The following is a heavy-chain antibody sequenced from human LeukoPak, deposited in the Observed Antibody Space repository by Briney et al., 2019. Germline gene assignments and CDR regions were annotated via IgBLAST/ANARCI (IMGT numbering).Heavy chain of an antibody. V-gene: IGHV3-7*04. J-gene: IGHJ4*02. D-gene: IGHD7-27*01. CDR1: GFTFSNYW. CDR2: IKQDASEK. Sequence: GESLRLSCAASGFTFSNYWMSWVRQAPGKGLEWVANIKQDASEKYYVDSVKGRFTISRDNAKNSLYLQMNSLRAEDTAQYYCARHNPLWGYWGQGTLVTVCS. CDR3: ARHNPLWGY.